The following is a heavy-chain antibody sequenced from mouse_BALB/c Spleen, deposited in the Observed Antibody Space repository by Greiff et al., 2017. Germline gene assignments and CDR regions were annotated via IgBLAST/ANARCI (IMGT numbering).Heavy chain of an antibody. D-gene: IGHD2-4*01. Sequence: EVQLVESGGGLVKPGGSLKLSCAASGFTFSSYTMSWVRQTPEKRLEWVATISSGGSYTYYPDSVKGRFTISRDNAKNTLYLQMSSLKSEDTAMYYCTRDLGDYVFAYWGQGTLVTVSA. CDR2: ISSGGSYT. CDR1: GFTFSSYT. J-gene: IGHJ3*01. V-gene: IGHV5-6-4*01. CDR3: TRDLGDYVFAY.